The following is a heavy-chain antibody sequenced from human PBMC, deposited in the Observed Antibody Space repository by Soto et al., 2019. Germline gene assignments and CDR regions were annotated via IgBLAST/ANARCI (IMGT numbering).Heavy chain of an antibody. Sequence: GGSLRLSCAASGFTFSSYSMNWVRQAPGKGLEWVSSISSSSSYIYYADSVKGRFTISRDNAKNSLYLQMNSLRAEDTAVYYCARDSFKGDYEGFDYWGQGTLVTVSS. CDR3: ARDSFKGDYEGFDY. D-gene: IGHD4-17*01. V-gene: IGHV3-21*01. CDR1: GFTFSSYS. CDR2: ISSSSSYI. J-gene: IGHJ4*02.